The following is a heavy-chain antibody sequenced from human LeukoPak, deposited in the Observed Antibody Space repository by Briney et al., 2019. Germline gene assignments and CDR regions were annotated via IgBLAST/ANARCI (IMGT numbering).Heavy chain of an antibody. CDR2: ISYDGSNK. CDR1: GFTFSDYS. Sequence: WGSLRLSCAASGFTFSDYSMNWVRQAPGKGLEWVAVISYDGSNKYYADSVKGRFTISRDNSKDTLYLQMNSLRAEDTAVYYCAKGNTAMVTHYYFDYWGQGTLVTVSS. V-gene: IGHV3-30*18. J-gene: IGHJ4*02. CDR3: AKGNTAMVTHYYFDY. D-gene: IGHD5-18*01.